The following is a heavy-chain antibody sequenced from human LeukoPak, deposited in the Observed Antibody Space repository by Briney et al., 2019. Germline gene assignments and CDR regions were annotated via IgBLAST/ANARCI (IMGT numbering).Heavy chain of an antibody. CDR1: EFTFSDHW. Sequence: PGGSLTLSCEASEFTFSDHWMTWVRQAPGKGLEWVADIKKDGSEKNQVDSVKGRFTISRDNAKNSLYLQMNSLRAEDTAMYYCAKASERYCSSTSCYLTDYWGQGTLVTVSS. V-gene: IGHV3-7*01. J-gene: IGHJ4*02. D-gene: IGHD2-2*01. CDR3: AKASERYCSSTSCYLTDY. CDR2: IKKDGSEK.